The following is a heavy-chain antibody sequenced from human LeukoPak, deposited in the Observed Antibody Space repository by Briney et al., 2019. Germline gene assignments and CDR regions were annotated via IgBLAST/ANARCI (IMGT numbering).Heavy chain of an antibody. J-gene: IGHJ5*02. CDR1: GGSISSGGYS. CDR2: IYHSGST. D-gene: IGHD2-21*01. V-gene: IGHV4-30-2*01. CDR3: ARVRGEVDP. Sequence: SETLSLTCTVSGGSISSGGYSWSWIRQPPGKGLEWIGYIYHSGSTYYNPSLKCRVTISVDRSKNQFSLKLSSVTAADTAVYYCARVRGEVDPWGQGTLVTVSP.